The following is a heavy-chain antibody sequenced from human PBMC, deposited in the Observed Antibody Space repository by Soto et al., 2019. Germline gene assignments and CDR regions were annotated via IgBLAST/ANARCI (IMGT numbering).Heavy chain of an antibody. Sequence: QVQLVQSGAEVKKPGSSVKVSCKASGGTFSSYAISWVRQAPGQGLEWMGGIIPIFGTANYAQKFQGRVTITADKSTSTAYMELSSLRSEDTAVYYCARDRIAYCGGDCYWGDAFDIWGQGTIVTVSS. V-gene: IGHV1-69*06. J-gene: IGHJ3*02. CDR1: GGTFSSYA. CDR2: IIPIFGTA. CDR3: ARDRIAYCGGDCYWGDAFDI. D-gene: IGHD2-21*02.